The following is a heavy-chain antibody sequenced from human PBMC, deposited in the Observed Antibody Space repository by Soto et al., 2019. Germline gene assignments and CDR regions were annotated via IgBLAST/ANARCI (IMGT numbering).Heavy chain of an antibody. D-gene: IGHD2-8*01. V-gene: IGHV3-23*01. Sequence: EVQLLESGGGLVRPGGSLRLSCAASGFTCYNYAMNWVRQAPGKGLEWVSTISGGGDGTYYADSVKGRFTISRDNSRNTVYLQMISLRAEDTAVYYCAKKGLGSLATYCTTGDCNYAFDVWGQGTLVTVSS. CDR2: ISGGGDGT. J-gene: IGHJ3*01. CDR1: GFTCYNYA. CDR3: AKKGLGSLATYCTTGDCNYAFDV.